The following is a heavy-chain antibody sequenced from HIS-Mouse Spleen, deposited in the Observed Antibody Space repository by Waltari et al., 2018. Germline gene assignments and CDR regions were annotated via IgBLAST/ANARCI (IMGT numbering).Heavy chain of an antibody. Sequence: QVQLQESGPGLVKPSETLSLTCTVSGYSISSGYYWGWTRQPPGKGLEWIGSIYHSGSTYYNPSLKSRVTISVDTSKNQFSLKLSSVTAADTAVYYCARDLTTVTTMGWFDPWGQGTLVTVSS. J-gene: IGHJ5*02. V-gene: IGHV4-38-2*02. CDR2: IYHSGST. CDR3: ARDLTTVTTMGWFDP. D-gene: IGHD4-4*01. CDR1: GYSISSGYY.